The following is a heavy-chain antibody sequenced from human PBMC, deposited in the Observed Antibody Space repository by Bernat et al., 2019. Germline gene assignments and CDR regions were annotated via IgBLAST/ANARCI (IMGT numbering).Heavy chain of an antibody. CDR3: ARDRGIGYCSSTSCYVPPDY. J-gene: IGHJ4*02. CDR1: GFTFSDYY. D-gene: IGHD2-2*01. V-gene: IGHV3-11*05. Sequence: QVQLVESGGGLVKPGGSLRLSCAASGFTFSDYYMSWIRQAPGKGLEWVSYISSSSSYTNYADSVKGRFTISRDNAKNSLYLQMNSLRAEDTAVYYCARDRGIGYCSSTSCYVPPDYWGQGTLVTVSS. CDR2: ISSSSSYT.